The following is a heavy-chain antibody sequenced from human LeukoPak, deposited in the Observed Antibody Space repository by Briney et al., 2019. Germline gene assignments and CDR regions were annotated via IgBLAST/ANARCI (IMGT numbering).Heavy chain of an antibody. CDR1: GGTFSSYA. Sequence: GASVKVSCKASGGTFSSYAISWVRQAPGQGLEWMGRIIPILGTVNYAQKFQGRVTITADKSTSTAYMELSSLRSEDTAVYYCARSPYSSSWPEYFQHWGQGTLVTVSS. CDR3: ARSPYSSSWPEYFQH. D-gene: IGHD6-13*01. V-gene: IGHV1-69*04. J-gene: IGHJ1*01. CDR2: IIPILGTV.